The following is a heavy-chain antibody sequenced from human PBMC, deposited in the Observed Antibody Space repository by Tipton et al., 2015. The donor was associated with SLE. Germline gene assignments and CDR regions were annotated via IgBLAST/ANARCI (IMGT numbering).Heavy chain of an antibody. CDR3: AKSFAKWELPSGDY. V-gene: IGHV3-11*01. Sequence: SLRLSCAASGFTFSDYYLSWIRQAPGKGLEWVSYIRSRGSIIYYADSVKGRFTISRDNAKNSLFLQMNSLRAEDTAVYYCAKSFAKWELPSGDYWGQGTLVTVSS. CDR2: IRSRGSII. D-gene: IGHD1-26*01. CDR1: GFTFSDYY. J-gene: IGHJ4*02.